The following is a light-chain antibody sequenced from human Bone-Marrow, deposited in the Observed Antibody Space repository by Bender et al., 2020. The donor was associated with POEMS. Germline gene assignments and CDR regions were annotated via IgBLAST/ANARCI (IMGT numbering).Light chain of an antibody. V-gene: IGLV1-44*01. Sequence: QSVLTQPPSASGTPGQRVTISCSGGSSNIGAHAVNWYQHLPGTAPKLLIYSSHRRPSEVPDRFSGSKSGNTASLTVSGLQAEDEATYFCTSYAGTNRYVVFGGGTTLTVL. CDR1: SSNIGAHA. CDR3: TSYAGTNRYVV. CDR2: SSH. J-gene: IGLJ2*01.